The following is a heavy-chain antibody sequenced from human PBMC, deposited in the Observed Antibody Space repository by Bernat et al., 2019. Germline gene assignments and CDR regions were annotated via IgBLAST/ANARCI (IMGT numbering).Heavy chain of an antibody. CDR1: GFTFSSYG. V-gene: IGHV3-30*03. J-gene: IGHJ4*02. CDR2: LSDDGSNK. CDR3: ARSGHSSGRQVGYFDY. D-gene: IGHD6-19*01. Sequence: QVQVAESGGGVVQPGRSLRLSCAASGFTFSSYGMHWVRQAPGKGLEWVAVLSDDGSNKYYADSVKGRFTISRDNSKNTLYLQMNSLRGEDTAVYYCARSGHSSGRQVGYFDYWGQGTLVTVSS.